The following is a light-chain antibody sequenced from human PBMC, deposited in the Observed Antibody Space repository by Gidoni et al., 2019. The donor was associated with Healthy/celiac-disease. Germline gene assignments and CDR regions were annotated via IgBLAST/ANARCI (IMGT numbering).Light chain of an antibody. CDR2: DAS. Sequence: EIVLTQSPATLSLSPGARATLSCRASQSVSSYFAWYQQKPGQAPRLLISDASNRATGIPARFSGSGSGTDFTLTISSLEPEDFAVYYCQQRSNWPPLTFGGGTKVEIK. J-gene: IGKJ4*01. V-gene: IGKV3-11*01. CDR1: QSVSSY. CDR3: QQRSNWPPLT.